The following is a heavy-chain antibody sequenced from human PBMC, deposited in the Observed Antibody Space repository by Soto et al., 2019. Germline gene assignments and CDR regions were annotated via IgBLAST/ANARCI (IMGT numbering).Heavy chain of an antibody. CDR2: IIPIFGTA. CDR1: GGTFSSYA. V-gene: IGHV1-69*01. CDR3: ARGQGEVPEPQGLVPFDY. D-gene: IGHD6-19*01. J-gene: IGHJ4*02. Sequence: QVQLVQSGAEVKKPGSSVKVSCKASGGTFSSYAISWVRQAPGQGLEWMGGIIPIFGTANYAQKFQGRVTISADECTSTAYMELSSLRAEDTAVYYCARGQGEVPEPQGLVPFDYWGQGTLVTVSS.